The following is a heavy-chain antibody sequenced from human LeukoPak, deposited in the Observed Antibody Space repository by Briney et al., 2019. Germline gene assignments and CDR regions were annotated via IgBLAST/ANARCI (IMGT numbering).Heavy chain of an antibody. Sequence: SETLSLTCAVSGASISSSNWLSWVRQPPGKGLEWIGEIYHSGSTYYNPSLKSRVTISVDTSKNQFSLKLSSVTAADTAVYYCARDRKSSTCLDHWGQGTLVIVSS. J-gene: IGHJ5*02. CDR1: GASISSSNW. V-gene: IGHV4-4*02. CDR2: IYHSGST. CDR3: ARDRKSSTCLDH. D-gene: IGHD6-13*01.